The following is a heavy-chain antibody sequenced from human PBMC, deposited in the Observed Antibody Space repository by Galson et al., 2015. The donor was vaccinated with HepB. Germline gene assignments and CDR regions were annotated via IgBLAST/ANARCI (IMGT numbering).Heavy chain of an antibody. CDR1: GFTFSSYW. Sequence: SLRLSCAASGFTFSSYWMHWVRQAPGKGLVWVSRINSDGSSTSYADSVKGRFTISRDNAKNTLYLQMNSLRAEDTAVYYCASHSRGVVAGSLVPNIDYWGQGTLVTVSS. J-gene: IGHJ4*02. D-gene: IGHD6-19*01. V-gene: IGHV3-74*01. CDR2: INSDGSST. CDR3: ASHSRGVVAGSLVPNIDY.